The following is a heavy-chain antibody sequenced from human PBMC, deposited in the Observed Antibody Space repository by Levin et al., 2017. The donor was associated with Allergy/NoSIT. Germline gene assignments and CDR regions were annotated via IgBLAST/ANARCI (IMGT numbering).Heavy chain of an antibody. CDR3: AREGSYSSGWDVRDAFDI. J-gene: IGHJ3*02. Sequence: ASVKVSCKASGYTFTGYYMHWVRQAPGQGLEWMGWINPNSGGTNYAQKFQGRVTMTRDTSISTAYMELSRLRSDDTAVYYCAREGSYSSGWDVRDAFDIWGQGTMVTVSS. CDR2: INPNSGGT. D-gene: IGHD6-19*01. V-gene: IGHV1-2*02. CDR1: GYTFTGYY.